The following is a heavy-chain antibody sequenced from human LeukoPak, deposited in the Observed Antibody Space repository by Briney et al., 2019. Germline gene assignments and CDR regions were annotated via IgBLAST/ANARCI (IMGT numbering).Heavy chain of an antibody. V-gene: IGHV3-7*03. CDR1: GFPVNTYW. Sequence: GGSLRLSCAASGFPVNTYWMNWVRQAPGKGLEWVANIDQDGTEEYYVESVKGRFTIFRDNAKNSVLLQMNSLRADDTAVYYCARGFDANYGMDVWGKGTTVTVSS. CDR3: ARGFDANYGMDV. CDR2: IDQDGTEE. J-gene: IGHJ6*04. D-gene: IGHD3-9*01.